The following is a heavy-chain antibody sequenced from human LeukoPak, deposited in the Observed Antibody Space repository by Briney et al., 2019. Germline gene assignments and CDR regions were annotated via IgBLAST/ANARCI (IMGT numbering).Heavy chain of an antibody. Sequence: ASVKVSCKASGYTLTSYDINWVRQATGQGLEWMGWMNPSSGKTGYAQKFQGRISMTRNTSISTAYMELSSLRSEDTAVYYCARERPTRGAYYDFWSGYYDDAFDIWGQGTMVTVSS. J-gene: IGHJ3*02. CDR1: GYTLTSYD. CDR3: ARERPTRGAYYDFWSGYYDDAFDI. D-gene: IGHD3-3*01. CDR2: MNPSSGKT. V-gene: IGHV1-8*01.